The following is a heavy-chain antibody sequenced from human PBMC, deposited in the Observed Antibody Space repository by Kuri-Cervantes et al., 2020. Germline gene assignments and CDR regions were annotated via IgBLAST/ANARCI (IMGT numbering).Heavy chain of an antibody. D-gene: IGHD2-2*01. J-gene: IGHJ4*02. Sequence: GESLKISCAASGFTFSSYWMSWVRQAPGKGLEWVANIKQDGSEKYYVDSVKGRFTISRGNAKNSLYLQMNSLRAEDTAVYYCARPDIVVVPAAIGAFDYWGQGTLVTVSS. CDR3: ARPDIVVVPAAIGAFDY. CDR2: IKQDGSEK. CDR1: GFTFSSYW. V-gene: IGHV3-7*01.